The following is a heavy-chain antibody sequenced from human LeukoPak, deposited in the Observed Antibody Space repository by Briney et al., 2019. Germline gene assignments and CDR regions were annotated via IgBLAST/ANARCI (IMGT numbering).Heavy chain of an antibody. D-gene: IGHD1-26*01. CDR2: IYYSGST. CDR1: GGSVSSYY. V-gene: IGHV4-59*02. J-gene: IGHJ4*02. Sequence: SETLSLTCTVSGGSVSSYYWSWIRQPPGKGLEWIGYIYYSGSTNYNPSLESRVTISVDTSKNQYSLKLSSVTAADTAVYYCARTSGSRSRYFDYWGQGTLVTVSS. CDR3: ARTSGSRSRYFDY.